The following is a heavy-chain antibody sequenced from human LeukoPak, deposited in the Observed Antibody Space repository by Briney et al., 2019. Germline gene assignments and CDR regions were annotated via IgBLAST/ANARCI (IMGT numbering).Heavy chain of an antibody. CDR3: ARRMRVEDDYYYYGMDV. V-gene: IGHV4-59*01. CDR2: IYYRGST. J-gene: IGHJ6*02. D-gene: IGHD2-15*01. CDR1: GGSISGYY. Sequence: SETLSLTCTVSGGSISGYYWSWIRQPPGKGLEWIGYIYYRGSTDQNPSLKSRVTTSVDTSKNQFSLKLRSVTAADTAVYYCARRMRVEDDYYYYGMDVWGQGTTVTVSS.